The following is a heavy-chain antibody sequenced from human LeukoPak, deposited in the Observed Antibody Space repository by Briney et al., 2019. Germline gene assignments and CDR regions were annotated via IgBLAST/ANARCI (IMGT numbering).Heavy chain of an antibody. V-gene: IGHV1-2*02. CDR1: GSTFTGYY. J-gene: IGHJ3*02. CDR3: AIFYTIAAAWVDAFDI. CDR2: INPNSGGT. Sequence: ASVKVSCKASGSTFTGYYMHWVRQAPGQGLEWMGWINPNSGGTNYAQKFQGRVTMTRDTSISTAYMELSRLRSDDTAVYYCAIFYTIAAAWVDAFDIWGQGTMVTVSS. D-gene: IGHD6-13*01.